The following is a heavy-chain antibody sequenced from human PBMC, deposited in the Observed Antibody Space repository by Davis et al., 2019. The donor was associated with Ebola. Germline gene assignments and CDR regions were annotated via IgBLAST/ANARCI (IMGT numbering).Heavy chain of an antibody. CDR2: INPSGGST. CDR1: GYTFTSYY. V-gene: IGHV1-46*01. Sequence: ASVKVSCKASGYTFTSYYMHWVRQAPGQGLEWMGIINPSGGSTSYAQKFQGRVTMTRDTSTSTVYMELSSLRSEDTAVYYCARDRVGGAAASKSPDYWGQGTLVTVSS. CDR3: ARDRVGGAAASKSPDY. J-gene: IGHJ4*02. D-gene: IGHD6-13*01.